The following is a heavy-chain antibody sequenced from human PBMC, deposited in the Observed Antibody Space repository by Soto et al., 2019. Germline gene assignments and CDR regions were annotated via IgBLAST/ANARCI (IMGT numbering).Heavy chain of an antibody. D-gene: IGHD5-12*01. CDR1: GFTFSSYS. J-gene: IGHJ3*02. CDR2: ISSSSSYI. Sequence: GGSLRLSCAASGFTFSSYSMNWVRQAPGKGLEWVSSISSSSSYIYYADSVKGRFTISRDNAKNSLYLQMNSLRAEDTAVYYCARLREYSGYDSGAFDIWGQGTMVTVSS. V-gene: IGHV3-21*01. CDR3: ARLREYSGYDSGAFDI.